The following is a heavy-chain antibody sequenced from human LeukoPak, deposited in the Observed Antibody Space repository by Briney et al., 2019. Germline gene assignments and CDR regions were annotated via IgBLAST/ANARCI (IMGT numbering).Heavy chain of an antibody. J-gene: IGHJ5*02. CDR1: GGSFSGYY. CDR2: INHSGST. CDR3: ARLGGATSWFDP. V-gene: IGHV4-34*01. Sequence: SETLSLTCAVYGGSFSGYYWSWIRQPPGKGLEWIGEINHSGSTNYNPSLKSRVTISVDTSKNQFSLKLSSVTAADTAVYYCARLGGATSWFDPWGQGTLVTVSS. D-gene: IGHD1-26*01.